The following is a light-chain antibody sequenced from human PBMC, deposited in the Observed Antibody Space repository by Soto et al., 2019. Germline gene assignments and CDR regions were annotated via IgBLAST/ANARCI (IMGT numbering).Light chain of an antibody. J-gene: IGLJ3*02. CDR2: NTS. V-gene: IGLV7-43*01. CDR3: LLYYGGAPV. CDR1: TGAVTSGYY. Sequence: TVVTQEPSLTVSPGGTVTLTCASSTGAVTSGYYPNWFQQKPGQAPRALIYNTSNKHSWTPARFSGSLLGGKAALTLSGVQPEDEAEYYCLLYYGGAPVFGGGTQLTVL.